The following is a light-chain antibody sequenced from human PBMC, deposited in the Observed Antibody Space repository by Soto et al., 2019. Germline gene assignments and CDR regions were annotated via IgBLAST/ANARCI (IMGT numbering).Light chain of an antibody. CDR2: EVS. CDR3: SSYTSSGTRV. CDR1: SSDVGGHNY. J-gene: IGLJ1*01. Sequence: QSALTQPASVSGSPGQSITISCTGTSSDVGGHNYVSWYQQHPGKAPKLMIYEVSNRPSGVSSRFSGSKSGNTASLTISGLQAEDEADYYCSSYTSSGTRVFGTGTKLTVL. V-gene: IGLV2-14*01.